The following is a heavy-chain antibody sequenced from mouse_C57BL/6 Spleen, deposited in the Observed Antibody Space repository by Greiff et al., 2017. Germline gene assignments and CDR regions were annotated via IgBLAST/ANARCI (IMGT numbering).Heavy chain of an antibody. CDR3: TTGGYGTDCDY. V-gene: IGHV14-1*01. CDR2: IDPEAGDT. J-gene: IGHJ2*01. Sequence: EVQLQQSGAELVRPGASVKLSCTASGFNIKDYYMHWVKQRPEQGLEWIGRIDPEAGDTEYAPKFQGKATMTADTSSNTAYLQLSSLTSEDTAVYYCTTGGYGTDCDYWGQGTTLTVSS. CDR1: GFNIKDYY. D-gene: IGHD2-1*01.